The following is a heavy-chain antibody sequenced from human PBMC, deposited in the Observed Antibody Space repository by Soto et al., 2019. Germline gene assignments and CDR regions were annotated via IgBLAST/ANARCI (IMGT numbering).Heavy chain of an antibody. CDR2: ISNDGSSK. V-gene: IGHV3-30*18. CDR1: GFTFRDYG. CDR3: AKGLFTLIRVVKYWYTLED. J-gene: IGHJ6*02. D-gene: IGHD2-8*02. Sequence: QEQLVESGGGVVKPGKSLRLSCAASGFTFRDYGMHWVRQAPGKGLEWVALISNDGSSKYFADSVRGRFTSSRDNSKNTLYLQMSRLSPYDSAVYYCAKGLFTLIRVVKYWYTLEDWGQRTTVTVSS.